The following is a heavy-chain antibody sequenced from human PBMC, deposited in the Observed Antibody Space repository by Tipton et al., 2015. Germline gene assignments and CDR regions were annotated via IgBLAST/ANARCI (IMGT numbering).Heavy chain of an antibody. CDR2: SDYSGST. J-gene: IGHJ4*02. V-gene: IGHV4-31*03. CDR3: ARVPFDYFDY. CDR1: GGSINSGGYY. Sequence: TLSLTCTVSGGSINSGGYYWSWSRQHPGKGLEWLGDSDYSGSTCYHPSLKSRLTISVDMSKNQFSLKLRSVTAADTAVYYCARVPFDYFDYWGQGILVTVSS.